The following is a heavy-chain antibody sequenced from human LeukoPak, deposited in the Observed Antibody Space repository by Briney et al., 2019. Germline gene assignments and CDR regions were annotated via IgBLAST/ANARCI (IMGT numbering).Heavy chain of an antibody. CDR2: IRSTGGTT. CDR3: ARADRYGTPWYGRVDH. D-gene: IGHD6-13*01. V-gene: IGHV3-23*01. J-gene: IGHJ4*02. Sequence: GGSLRLSCGASGFTFSDYAMSTVRQAPGKGLESVSDIRSTGGTTAYADSVKGRFTISRDNSRNTLYLQMNSLRAEDTAVYYCARADRYGTPWYGRVDHWGQGTLVTVSS. CDR1: GFTFSDYA.